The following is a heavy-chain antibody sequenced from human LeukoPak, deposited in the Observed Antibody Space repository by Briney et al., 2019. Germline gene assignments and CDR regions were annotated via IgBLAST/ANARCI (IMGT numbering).Heavy chain of an antibody. J-gene: IGHJ4*02. CDR2: IYYSGST. V-gene: IGHV4-59*01. Sequence: SETLSLTCTVSGGSLSSYYWNWIRQPPGKGLEWIGHIYYSGSTNYNPSLKSRVTISVDTSKNQFSLKLSSVTAADTAVYYCARSSSYDILTGYDYWGQGTLVTVSS. CDR3: ARSSSYDILTGYDY. D-gene: IGHD3-9*01. CDR1: GGSLSSYY.